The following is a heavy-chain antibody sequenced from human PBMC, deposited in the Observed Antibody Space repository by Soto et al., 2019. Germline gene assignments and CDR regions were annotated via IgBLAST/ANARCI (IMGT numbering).Heavy chain of an antibody. CDR1: GYTFSSYD. Sequence: QVQLVQSVAEVKKPGASVKVSCKASGYTFSSYDINWVRQATGQGLEWMGWMNPKRGHTGYAQKFQGRVTMTRDTSISTADMELSRLRSEDTAIYYCARTDGDLDVWGQGTTVTVSS. CDR2: MNPKRGHT. J-gene: IGHJ6*02. V-gene: IGHV1-8*01. D-gene: IGHD4-17*01. CDR3: ARTDGDLDV.